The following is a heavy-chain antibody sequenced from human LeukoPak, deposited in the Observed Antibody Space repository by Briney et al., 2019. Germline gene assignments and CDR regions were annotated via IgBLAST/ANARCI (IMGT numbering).Heavy chain of an antibody. CDR1: GDNFRNYA. CDR3: ARRYLLYRDAFDI. D-gene: IGHD2/OR15-2a*01. Sequence: GASVKVSCKASGDNFRNYAMTGVRQAPGQGLEWMGWVNPNSGNQGYAQKFQGRLTMYRNTSITTAYMGLSSLRSEDTAVYYCARRYLLYRDAFDIWGQGTMVTVSS. J-gene: IGHJ3*02. CDR2: VNPNSGNQ. V-gene: IGHV1-8*02.